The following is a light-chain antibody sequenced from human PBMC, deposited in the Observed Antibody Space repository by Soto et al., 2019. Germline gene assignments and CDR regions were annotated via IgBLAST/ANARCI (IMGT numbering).Light chain of an antibody. CDR3: ETWDSNTHV. V-gene: IGLV4-60*03. CDR1: SGHSSYI. Sequence: QAVVTQSSSASASLGSSVKLTCTLSSGHSSYIIAWHQQQPGKAPRYLMRLEGSGTYNKGSGVPDRFSGSISGADRYLTISNLQSEDEADYYCETWDSNTHVFGGGTQLTVL. J-gene: IGLJ7*01. CDR2: LEGSGTY.